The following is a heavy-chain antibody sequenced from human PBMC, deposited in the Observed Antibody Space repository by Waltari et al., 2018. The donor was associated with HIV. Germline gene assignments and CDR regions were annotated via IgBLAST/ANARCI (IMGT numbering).Heavy chain of an antibody. CDR3: ARGELSMVTAPDY. CDR1: GFTFSSYA. V-gene: IGHV3-30*01. CDR2: ISYDGSNK. J-gene: IGHJ4*02. Sequence: QVQLVESGGGVVQPGRSLRLSCAASGFTFSSYAMHWVRQAPGKGLEWVAVISYDGSNKYYADSVKGRFTISRDNSKNTLYLQMNSLRAEDMAVYYCARGELSMVTAPDYWGQGTLVTVSS. D-gene: IGHD5-18*01.